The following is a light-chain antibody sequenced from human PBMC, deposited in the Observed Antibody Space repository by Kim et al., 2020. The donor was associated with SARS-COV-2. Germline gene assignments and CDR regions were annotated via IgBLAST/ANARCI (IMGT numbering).Light chain of an antibody. CDR3: QSADSSDTFWV. CDR2: KDT. CDR1: ALPKQD. J-gene: IGLJ3*02. Sequence: PGRPARITCSGDALPKQDAYWFRQKPGQAPVLVIYKDTERPSGIPERFSGATSGTTVTLTISGVQAEDEADYYCQSADSSDTFWVFGGGTQLTVL. V-gene: IGLV3-25*03.